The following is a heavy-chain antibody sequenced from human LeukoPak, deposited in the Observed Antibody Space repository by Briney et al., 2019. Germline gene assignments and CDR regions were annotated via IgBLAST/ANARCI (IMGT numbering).Heavy chain of an antibody. Sequence: PSETLSLTCTVSGGSLSAYYWSWIWQPAGRGLEWVGRIYTSGSTDYNPSLKSRVTMSVDTSKNQFSLKLSSVTAADTALYYCAREGRSWQPFDYWGQGTLVTVSS. D-gene: IGHD3-10*01. CDR2: IYTSGST. CDR3: AREGRSWQPFDY. V-gene: IGHV4-4*07. CDR1: GGSLSAYY. J-gene: IGHJ4*02.